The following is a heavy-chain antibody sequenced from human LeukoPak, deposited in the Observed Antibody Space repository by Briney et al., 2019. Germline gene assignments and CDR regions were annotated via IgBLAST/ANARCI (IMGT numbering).Heavy chain of an antibody. D-gene: IGHD1-26*01. CDR3: VGWDDAFDI. J-gene: IGHJ3*02. Sequence: ASVKVSCKASGYTFTSYYIHWVRQATGQGLEWMGWMNPNSGNTGYAQKFQGRVTMTRNTSISTAYMELSSLRSEDTAVYYCVGWDDAFDIWGQGTMVTVSS. CDR1: GYTFTSYY. V-gene: IGHV1-8*02. CDR2: MNPNSGNT.